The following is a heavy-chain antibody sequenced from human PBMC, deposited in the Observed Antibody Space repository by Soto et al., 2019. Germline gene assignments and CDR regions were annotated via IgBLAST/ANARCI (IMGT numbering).Heavy chain of an antibody. CDR3: ARELTGDEDYYYMDV. J-gene: IGHJ6*03. CDR1: GGSISSGGYY. CDR2: IYYSGST. V-gene: IGHV4-31*03. D-gene: IGHD7-27*01. Sequence: SETLSLTCTVSGGSISSGGYYWSWIRQHPGKGLEWIGYIYYSGSTYYNPSLKSRVTISVDTPKNQFSLKLSSVTAADTAVYYCARELTGDEDYYYMDVWGKGTTVTVSS.